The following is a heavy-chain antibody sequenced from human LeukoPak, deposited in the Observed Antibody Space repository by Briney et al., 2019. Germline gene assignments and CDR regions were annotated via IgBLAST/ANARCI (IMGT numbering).Heavy chain of an antibody. CDR1: GGSFSTYY. CDR2: IYHSGST. Sequence: PSETLSLTCAIYGGSFSTYYWSWIRQPPGKGLEWIGEIYHSGSTNYNPSLKSRVTISVDTSKNQFSLKLYSVTAADTAVYYCARGGDYGDYVFHYWGQGALVTVSS. D-gene: IGHD4-17*01. J-gene: IGHJ4*02. V-gene: IGHV4-34*01. CDR3: ARGGDYGDYVFHY.